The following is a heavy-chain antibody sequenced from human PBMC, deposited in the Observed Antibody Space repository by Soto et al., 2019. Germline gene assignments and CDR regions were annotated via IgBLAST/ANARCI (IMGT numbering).Heavy chain of an antibody. CDR1: GDTFTGNA. D-gene: IGHD3-10*01. CDR3: ARDRALRGFDY. Sequence: QVQLVQSGAEVKKPGSSVKVSCKASGDTFTGNAISWVRQAPGQGLEWMGTVLPVFGTTNYAPKFRGRLTITADDSSSTAYMELRSLKSEDTAVYYCARDRALRGFDYWGQGTLVTVSS. V-gene: IGHV1-69*18. CDR2: VLPVFGTT. J-gene: IGHJ4*02.